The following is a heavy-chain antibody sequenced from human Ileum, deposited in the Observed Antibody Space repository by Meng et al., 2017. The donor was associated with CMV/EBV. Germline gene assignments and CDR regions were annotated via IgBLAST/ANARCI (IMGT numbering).Heavy chain of an antibody. CDR2: IKQDGSET. V-gene: IGHV3-7*01. D-gene: IGHD1-1*01. J-gene: IGHJ4*02. CDR3: VRDVGWYNFDY. CDR1: GFTFTNYW. Sequence: GESLKISCAASGFTFTNYWMSWVRQAPGKGLEWVANIKQDGSETRYMDSVKGRFTISRDNTKNSLYLQMNTLRAEDTAVYYCVRDVGWYNFDYWGQGTLVTVSS.